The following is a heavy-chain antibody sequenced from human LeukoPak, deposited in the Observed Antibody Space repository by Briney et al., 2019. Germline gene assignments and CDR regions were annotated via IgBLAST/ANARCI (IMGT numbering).Heavy chain of an antibody. J-gene: IGHJ4*02. CDR3: AKDRVITMVRGVIGY. Sequence: GGSLRLSCAASGFTFSSYEMNWVRQAPGKGLEWVSYISSSGSTIYYADSVKGRFTISRDNAKNSLYLQMNSLRAEDTAVYYCAKDRVITMVRGVIGYWGQGTLVTVSS. CDR2: ISSSGSTI. V-gene: IGHV3-48*03. D-gene: IGHD3-10*01. CDR1: GFTFSSYE.